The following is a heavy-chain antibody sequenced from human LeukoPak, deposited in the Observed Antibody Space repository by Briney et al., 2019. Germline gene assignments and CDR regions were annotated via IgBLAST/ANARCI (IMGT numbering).Heavy chain of an antibody. CDR3: ARGRGMTTVTTGRAGAALTYYYYGMDV. CDR2: IYHSGST. CDR1: GGSISSGGYS. Sequence: SETLSLTCAVSGGSISSGGYSWSWIRQPPGKGLEWIGYIYHSGSTYYNPSLKSRVTISVDRSKNQFSLKLSSVTAADTAVYYCARGRGMTTVTTGRAGAALTYYYYGMDVWGQGTTVTVSS. V-gene: IGHV4-30-2*01. D-gene: IGHD4-17*01. J-gene: IGHJ6*02.